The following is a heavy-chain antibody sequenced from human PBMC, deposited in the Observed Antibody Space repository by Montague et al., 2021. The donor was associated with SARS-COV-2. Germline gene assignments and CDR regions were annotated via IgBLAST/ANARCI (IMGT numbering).Heavy chain of an antibody. CDR2: IGWRSGSI. V-gene: IGHV3-9*01. CDR1: GFTFDDYV. Sequence: SLRLSYAASGFTFDDYVMHWVRQAPGKGLEWVSGIGWRSGSIGYADSVKGRFTISGDNAKNSLYLQMNSLRAEDTALYHCAKGQKIQWLVFNSAPDWFDPWGQGTLVTVSS. D-gene: IGHD5-12*01. J-gene: IGHJ5*02. CDR3: AKGQKIQWLVFNSAPDWFDP.